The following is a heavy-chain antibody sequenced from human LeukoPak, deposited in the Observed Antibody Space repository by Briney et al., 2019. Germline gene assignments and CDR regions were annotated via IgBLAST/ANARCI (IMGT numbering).Heavy chain of an antibody. D-gene: IGHD5-24*01. CDR1: GGSISRYY. J-gene: IGHJ6*02. V-gene: IGHV4-59*08. CDR2: IYYSGST. CDR3: ARLGWLHRPHGMDV. Sequence: PSETLSLTCTVPGGSISRYYWSWIRQPPGKGLEWIGYIYYSGSTNYNPSLKSRVTISVDTSKNQFSLKLSSVTAADTAVYYCARLGWLHRPHGMDVWGQGTTVTVSS.